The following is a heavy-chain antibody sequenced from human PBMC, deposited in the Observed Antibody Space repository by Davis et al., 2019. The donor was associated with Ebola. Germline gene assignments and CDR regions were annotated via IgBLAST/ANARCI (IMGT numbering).Heavy chain of an antibody. CDR3: ARVPTYYDFWSGYYGSFDY. D-gene: IGHD3-3*01. Sequence: PSETLSLTCAVYGGSFSGYYWSWIRQPPGKGLEWIGEINHSGSTNYNPSLKSRVTISVDTSKNQFSLKLSSVTAADTAVYYCARVPTYYDFWSGYYGSFDYWGQGTLVTVSS. CDR1: GGSFSGYY. J-gene: IGHJ4*02. CDR2: INHSGST. V-gene: IGHV4-34*01.